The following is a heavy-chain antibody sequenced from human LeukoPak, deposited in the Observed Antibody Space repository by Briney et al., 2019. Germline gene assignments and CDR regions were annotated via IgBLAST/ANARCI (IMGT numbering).Heavy chain of an antibody. CDR2: IYYSGST. D-gene: IGHD3-22*01. V-gene: IGHV4-59*01. CDR3: ARDRAYYYDSSGMDV. Sequence: SEILSLTCTVSGGSISSYYWSWIRQPPGKGLEWIGYIYYSGSTNYNPSLKSRVTISVDTSKNQFSLKLSSVTAADTAAYYCARDRAYYYDSSGMDVWGQGTTVTVSS. CDR1: GGSISSYY. J-gene: IGHJ6*02.